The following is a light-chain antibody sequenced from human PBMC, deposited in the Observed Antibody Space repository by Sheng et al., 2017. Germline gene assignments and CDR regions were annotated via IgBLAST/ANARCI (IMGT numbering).Light chain of an antibody. Sequence: QSALTQPASVSGSPGQSITISCTGSTSDVGVYNFCLLYQQHPGTAPNLLIYEVDKRPSGISNRFSGSKSGNTASLTISGLQTEDEADYFCCAYTGRSTLVFGGGTKLTVL. J-gene: IGLJ3*02. CDR2: EVD. CDR1: TSDVGVYNF. CDR3: CAYTGRSTLV. V-gene: IGLV2-23*02.